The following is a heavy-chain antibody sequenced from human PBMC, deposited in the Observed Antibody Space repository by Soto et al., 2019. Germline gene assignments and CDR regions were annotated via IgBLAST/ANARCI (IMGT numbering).Heavy chain of an antibody. CDR3: XXXXXXXXLDY. V-gene: IGHV1-18*01. J-gene: IGHJ4*02. CDR1: GYTFTSXG. CDR2: ISAYNGNT. Sequence: QVQLVQSGAEVKKPGASVKVSCKASGYTFTSXGXXXXXXXXXXGLEWMGWISAYNGNTNYAQKLQGRVTMTTDTXXXXXXXXXXXXXXXXXXXXXXXXXXXXXXLDYWGQGTLVTVSS.